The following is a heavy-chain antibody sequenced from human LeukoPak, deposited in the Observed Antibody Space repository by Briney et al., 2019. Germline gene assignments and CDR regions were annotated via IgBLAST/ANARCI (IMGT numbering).Heavy chain of an antibody. J-gene: IGHJ6*02. V-gene: IGHV4-61*08. CDR3: ADDAEKGMDV. D-gene: IGHD2-8*01. Sequence: SETLSLTCTVSGGSVSSNGYFWNWIRQPPGKGLEWIGYIYNRGSTNYNPSLKSRITISVDTSNNQFSLKLSSVTAADTAVYYCADDAEKGMDVWGQGTTVTVSS. CDR1: GGSVSSNGYF. CDR2: IYNRGST.